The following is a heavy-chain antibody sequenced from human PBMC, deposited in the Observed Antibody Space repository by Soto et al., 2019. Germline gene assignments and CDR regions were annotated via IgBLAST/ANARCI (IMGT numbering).Heavy chain of an antibody. CDR1: GYTFTNFG. Sequence: ASVKVSCKASGYTFTNFGISWVRQAPGQGLEWMGWISAYNGNTNYAQKFQGRVTMTADESTSTAYMELSSLRSEDTAVYYCARVGDGYNLGYWGQGTLVTVSS. CDR2: ISAYNGNT. V-gene: IGHV1-18*01. J-gene: IGHJ4*02. D-gene: IGHD5-12*01. CDR3: ARVGDGYNLGY.